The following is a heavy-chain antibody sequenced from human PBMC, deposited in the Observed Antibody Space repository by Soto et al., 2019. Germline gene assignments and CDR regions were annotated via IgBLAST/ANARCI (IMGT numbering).Heavy chain of an antibody. J-gene: IGHJ4*02. V-gene: IGHV1-46*01. CDR3: ARALILGRKAAQRPGIAVAGTGAGAY. D-gene: IGHD6-19*01. Sequence: QVQLVQSGAEVKKPGASVKVSCKASGYTFTSYYMHWVRQAPGQGLEWMGIINPSGGSTSYAQKFQGRVTMTRDTSTSTGYMELSSLRSEDTAVYYCARALILGRKAAQRPGIAVAGTGAGAYWGQGTLVTVSS. CDR1: GYTFTSYY. CDR2: INPSGGST.